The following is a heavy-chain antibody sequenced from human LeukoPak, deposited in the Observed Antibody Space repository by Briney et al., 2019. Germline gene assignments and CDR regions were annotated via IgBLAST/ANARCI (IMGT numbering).Heavy chain of an antibody. D-gene: IGHD3-22*01. V-gene: IGHV4-39*01. CDR3: ARQDRAFDSSGHSFGGGMDV. J-gene: IGHJ6*02. Sequence: SETLSPTCTVSGGSIISSSYYWGWIRQPPGKGLEWIGSIYYSGSTYYNPSLKSRVTISVDTSKNQLSLKLSSVTAADTAVYHCARQDRAFDSSGHSFGGGMDVWGQGTTVSVSS. CDR1: GGSIISSSYY. CDR2: IYYSGST.